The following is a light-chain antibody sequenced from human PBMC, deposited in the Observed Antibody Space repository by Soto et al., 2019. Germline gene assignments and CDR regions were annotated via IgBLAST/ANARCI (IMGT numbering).Light chain of an antibody. J-gene: IGLJ1*01. V-gene: IGLV2-14*03. Sequence: QPVLTQPASVSGSPGQSITISCTGTSSDVGGYNYVSWYQQHPDKAPRLMIYDVSNRPSGVSDRFSGSKSGDTASLTIPGLQAEDEADYYCTSFTSRHTYVFGTGTNVTVL. CDR3: TSFTSRHTYV. CDR1: SSDVGGYNY. CDR2: DVS.